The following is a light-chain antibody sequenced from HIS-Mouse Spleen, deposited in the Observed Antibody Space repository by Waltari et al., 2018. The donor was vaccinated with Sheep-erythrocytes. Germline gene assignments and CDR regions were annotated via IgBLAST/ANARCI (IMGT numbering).Light chain of an antibody. CDR2: DAS. J-gene: IGKJ1*01. CDR1: QGISNY. CDR3: QQFNNYPRT. V-gene: IGKV1D-13*01. Sequence: IQMTQSPSAMSASVGDRVTIPCRASQGISNYLAWFTQKPGKAPKLLIYDASSLESGVPSRFSGSGSGTDFTLTISSLQPEDFATYYCQQFNNYPRTFGQGTKVEIK.